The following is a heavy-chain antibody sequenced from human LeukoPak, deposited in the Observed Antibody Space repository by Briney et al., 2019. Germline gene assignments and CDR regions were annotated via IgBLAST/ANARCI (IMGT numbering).Heavy chain of an antibody. V-gene: IGHV3-48*01. D-gene: IGHD6-19*01. J-gene: IGHJ4*02. CDR3: ASLLSSGWYLENY. CDR2: ISSSSSTI. CDR1: GFTFSSYS. Sequence: SGGSLRLSCAASGFTFSSYSMNWVRQAPGKGLEWVSYISSSSSTIDYADSVKGRLTISRDNAKNSLYLQMNSLRAEDTAVYYCASLLSSGWYLENYWGQGTLVTVSS.